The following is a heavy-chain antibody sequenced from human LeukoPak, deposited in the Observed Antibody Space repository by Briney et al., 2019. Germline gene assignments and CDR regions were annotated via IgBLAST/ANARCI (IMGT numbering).Heavy chain of an antibody. CDR2: ISYDGSNK. CDR1: GFTFSSYG. Sequence: QTGGSLRLSCAASGFTFSSYGMHWVRQAPGKGLEWVAVISYDGSNKYYADSVKGRFTISRDNSKNTLYLQMNSLRAEDTAVYYCAKVAPPVYSSSWYPDDPTPSLIDYWGQGTLVTVSS. J-gene: IGHJ4*02. D-gene: IGHD6-13*01. V-gene: IGHV3-30*18. CDR3: AKVAPPVYSSSWYPDDPTPSLIDY.